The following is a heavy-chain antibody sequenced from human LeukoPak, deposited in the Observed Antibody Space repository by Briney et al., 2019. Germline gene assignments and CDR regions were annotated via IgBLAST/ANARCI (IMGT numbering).Heavy chain of an antibody. D-gene: IGHD3-3*01. CDR2: ISAYNGNT. CDR1: GGTFSSYA. J-gene: IGHJ4*02. Sequence: ASVKVSCKASGGTFSSYAISWVRQAPGQGLEWMGWISAYNGNTNYAQKLQGRVTMTTDTSTSTAYMELRSLRSDDTAVYYCAMSDWSGLSYFDYWGQGTLVTVSS. CDR3: AMSDWSGLSYFDY. V-gene: IGHV1-18*01.